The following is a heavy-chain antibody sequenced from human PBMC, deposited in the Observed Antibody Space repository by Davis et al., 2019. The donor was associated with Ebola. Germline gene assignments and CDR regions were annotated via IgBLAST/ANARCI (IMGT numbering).Heavy chain of an antibody. D-gene: IGHD2-21*01. CDR2: ISAYNGNT. Sequence: ASVKVSCKASGYTFTSYGISWVRQAPGQGLEWLGLISAYNGNTNYAQKLQGRVTMTTDTSTNTAYMELRSLRSDDTAVYYCARANEVVVIATTSYYFDYWGQGTLVTVSS. CDR1: GYTFTSYG. V-gene: IGHV1-18*01. CDR3: ARANEVVVIATTSYYFDY. J-gene: IGHJ4*02.